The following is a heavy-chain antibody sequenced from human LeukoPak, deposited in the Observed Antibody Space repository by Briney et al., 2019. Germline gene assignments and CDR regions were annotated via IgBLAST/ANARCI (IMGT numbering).Heavy chain of an antibody. V-gene: IGHV1-69*04. D-gene: IGHD3-9*01. CDR1: GGTFSRYA. Sequence: GASVKVSCKASGGTFSRYAISWVRQAPGQGLEWMGRIIPILGIANYAQKFQGRVTITADKPTSTAYMELSSLRSEDTAVYYCAKDFDWLSTAAWRYNWFDPWGQGTLVTVSS. CDR3: AKDFDWLSTAAWRYNWFDP. J-gene: IGHJ5*02. CDR2: IIPILGIA.